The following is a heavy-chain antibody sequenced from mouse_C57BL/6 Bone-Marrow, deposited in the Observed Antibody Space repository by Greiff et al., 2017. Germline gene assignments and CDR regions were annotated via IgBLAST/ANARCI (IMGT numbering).Heavy chain of an antibody. CDR2: FHTYNNDT. D-gene: IGHD5-1*01. CDR1: GYTFTTYP. V-gene: IGHV1-47*01. CDR3: ARSSTFFYYFDY. Sequence: QVQLQQSGAELVKPGASVKMSCTASGYTFTTYPIEWMNQNHGKSLEWIGNFHTYNNDTKYNEKFKGKATLTVEKSSNTVYLELSRLTSDDSAVYYCARSSTFFYYFDYRGQGTTLTVSS. J-gene: IGHJ2*01.